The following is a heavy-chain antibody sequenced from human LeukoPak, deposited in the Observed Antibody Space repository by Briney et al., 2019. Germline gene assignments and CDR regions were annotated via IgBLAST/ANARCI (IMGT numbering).Heavy chain of an antibody. CDR1: GYTFTSYA. J-gene: IGHJ4*02. V-gene: IGHV1-3*01. D-gene: IGHD3-9*01. Sequence: ASVKVSCKASGYTFTSYAMNWVRQAPGQRLEWMGWINAGNGNTKYSQKFQGRVTITRDTSASTAYMELSSLRSEDTAVYYCASGLIRYFDWILPNDYWGQGTLVTVSS. CDR3: ASGLIRYFDWILPNDY. CDR2: INAGNGNT.